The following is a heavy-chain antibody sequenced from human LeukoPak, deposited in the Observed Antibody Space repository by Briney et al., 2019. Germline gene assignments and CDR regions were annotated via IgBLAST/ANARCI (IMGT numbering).Heavy chain of an antibody. J-gene: IGHJ6*03. CDR1: GGSISSYY. Sequence: PSETLSLTCTVSGGSISSYYWSWIRQPPGKGLEWIGYIYYSGSTNYNPSLKSRVTISVDTSKNQFSLKLSSVTAADTAVYYCARVKRYCSGGSCYMRYYYMDVWGKGTTVTVSS. CDR2: IYYSGST. V-gene: IGHV4-59*01. CDR3: ARVKRYCSGGSCYMRYYYMDV. D-gene: IGHD2-15*01.